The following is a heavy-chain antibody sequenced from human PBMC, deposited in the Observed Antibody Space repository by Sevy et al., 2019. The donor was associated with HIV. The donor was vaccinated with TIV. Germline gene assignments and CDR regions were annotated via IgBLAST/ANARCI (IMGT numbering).Heavy chain of an antibody. Sequence: SETLSLTCTVSGDSISSYYWSWIRQPAGKGLEWIGRIYTSGSTDYNPSLKSRVTMSVDTSKNQFSLNLCSVTAADTAVYYCASVTGGELGPLWGVNHFDSWGQGTLVTVSS. V-gene: IGHV4-4*07. J-gene: IGHJ4*02. CDR2: IYTSGST. CDR1: GDSISSYY. CDR3: ASVTGGELGPLWGVNHFDS. D-gene: IGHD1-26*01.